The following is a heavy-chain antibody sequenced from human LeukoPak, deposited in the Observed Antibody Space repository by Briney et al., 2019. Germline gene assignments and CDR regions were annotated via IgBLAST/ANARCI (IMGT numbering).Heavy chain of an antibody. CDR1: GGSFSGYY. D-gene: IGHD6-13*01. V-gene: IGHV4-34*01. CDR2: INHSGST. Sequence: SETLSLTCAVYGGSFSGYYWSWIRQPPGKGLEWIGEINHSGSTNYNPSLKSRVTISVDTSKNQFSLKLSSVTAADTAVYYCARVTYSSSWYGVAAPPHRNWFDPWGQGTLVTVSS. J-gene: IGHJ5*02. CDR3: ARVTYSSSWYGVAAPPHRNWFDP.